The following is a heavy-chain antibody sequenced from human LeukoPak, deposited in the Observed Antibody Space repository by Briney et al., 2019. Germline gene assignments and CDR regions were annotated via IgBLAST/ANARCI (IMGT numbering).Heavy chain of an antibody. V-gene: IGHV3-21*01. CDR1: GFTFSSYS. J-gene: IGHJ4*02. Sequence: GGSLRLSCAASGFTFSSYSMNWVRQAPGKGLEWVSSISSSSSYIYYADSVKGRFTISRDNAKNSLYLQMNSLRAEDTAVYYCARDQGYYDSSGYLRYFDYWGQGTLVTVSS. CDR3: ARDQGYYDSSGYLRYFDY. D-gene: IGHD3-22*01. CDR2: ISSSSSYI.